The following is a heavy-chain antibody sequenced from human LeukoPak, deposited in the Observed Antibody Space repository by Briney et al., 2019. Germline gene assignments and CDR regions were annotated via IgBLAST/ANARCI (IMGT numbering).Heavy chain of an antibody. CDR2: IKQDGSEK. CDR1: GFTFSSYS. J-gene: IGHJ4*02. D-gene: IGHD5-18*01. CDR3: ARNRDSYGYWDFDY. Sequence: GGSLRLSCAASGFTFSSYSMNWVRQAPGKGLEWVANIKQDGSEKYYVDSVKGRFTISRDNAKNSLYPQMDSLRAEDTAFYYCARNRDSYGYWDFDYWGQGTLVTVSS. V-gene: IGHV3-7*01.